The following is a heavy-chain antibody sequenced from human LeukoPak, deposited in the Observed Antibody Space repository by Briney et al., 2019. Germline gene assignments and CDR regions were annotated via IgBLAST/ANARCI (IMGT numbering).Heavy chain of an antibody. CDR1: GFTFSDYY. D-gene: IGHD4-11*01. Sequence: GGSLRLSCAASGFTFSDYYVSWIRQAPGKGLEWVSDISSSGSTRYYADSVKGRFTISRDNAKNSLYLQMNSLRAEDTAVYYCARVPPTYSNYMDVWGKGTTVTVSS. J-gene: IGHJ6*03. CDR2: ISSSGSTR. V-gene: IGHV3-11*01. CDR3: ARVPPTYSNYMDV.